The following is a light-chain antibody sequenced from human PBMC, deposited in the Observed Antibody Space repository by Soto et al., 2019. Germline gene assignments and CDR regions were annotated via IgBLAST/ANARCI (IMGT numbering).Light chain of an antibody. CDR3: QQYNNYWT. CDR2: KVS. Sequence: DIQLTQSPSTLSASVGDRVTITYRASQSVSRWLAWYQQKPGKAPKLLIYKVSSLESGVPSRFSGSGSGTEFPLTITNLQPDDLATYYCQQYNNYWTFGQGTEVEIK. CDR1: QSVSRW. V-gene: IGKV1-5*03. J-gene: IGKJ1*01.